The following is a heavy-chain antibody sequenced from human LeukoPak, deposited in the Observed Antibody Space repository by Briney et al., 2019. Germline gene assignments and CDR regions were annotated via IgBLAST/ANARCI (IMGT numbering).Heavy chain of an antibody. CDR1: GGSINSGGYY. J-gene: IGHJ4*02. CDR2: IYYSGST. D-gene: IGHD3-10*01. V-gene: IGHV4-31*03. Sequence: SETLSLTCTVSGGSINSGGYYWSWIRQHPGKGLEWIGYIYYSGSTYYNPSLKSRVTISVDTSKNQFSLKLSSVTAADTAVYYCARRIRYYYGSGSYTLFDYWGQGTLVTVSS. CDR3: ARRIRYYYGSGSYTLFDY.